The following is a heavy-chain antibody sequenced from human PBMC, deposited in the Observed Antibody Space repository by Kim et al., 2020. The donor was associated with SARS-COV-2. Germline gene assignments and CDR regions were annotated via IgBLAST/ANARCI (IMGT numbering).Heavy chain of an antibody. CDR2: ISSSSSYI. J-gene: IGHJ4*02. V-gene: IGHV3-21*01. CDR3: ATLIAAAGTK. D-gene: IGHD6-13*01. Sequence: GGSLILSCAASGFTFSSYSMNWVRQAPGKGLEWVSSISSSSSYIYYADSVKGRFTISRDNAKNSLYLQMNSLRAEDTAVYYCATLIAAAGTKWGQGTLVTVSS. CDR1: GFTFSSYS.